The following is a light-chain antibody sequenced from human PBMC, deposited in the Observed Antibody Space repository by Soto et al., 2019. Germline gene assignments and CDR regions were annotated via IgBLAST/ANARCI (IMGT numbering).Light chain of an antibody. V-gene: IGKV3-20*01. J-gene: IGKJ4*01. Sequence: EVVLTQSPVTLSLSQGERAPLSCRATQTLSRMYLCWFTQKPGQAPRLLINGTSTRATGIPVRFISSGSGTEFTLINSSLQSEDYAVYYCQQYGSSPPLTFGGRSKVDVK. CDR3: QQYGSSPPLT. CDR1: QTLSRMY. CDR2: GTS.